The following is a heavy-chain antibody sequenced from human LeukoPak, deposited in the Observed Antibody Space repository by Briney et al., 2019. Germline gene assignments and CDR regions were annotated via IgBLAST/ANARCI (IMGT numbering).Heavy chain of an antibody. V-gene: IGHV4-30-4*08. J-gene: IGHJ4*02. D-gene: IGHD3-3*01. CDR2: IYYSGST. CDR3: AGIFGVVNRYFDY. Sequence: SETLSLTCTVSGGSISSGDYYWSWIRQPPGKGLEWIGYIYYSGSTYYNPSLKSRVTISVDTSKNQFSLKLSSVTAADTAVYYCAGIFGVVNRYFDYWGQGTLVTVSS. CDR1: GGSISSGDYY.